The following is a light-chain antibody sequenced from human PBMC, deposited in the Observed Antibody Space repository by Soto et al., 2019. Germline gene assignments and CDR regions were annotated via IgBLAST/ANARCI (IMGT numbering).Light chain of an antibody. CDR2: EGS. CDR1: SSDVGNYNL. V-gene: IGLV2-23*01. J-gene: IGLJ1*01. Sequence: QSALTQPASVSGSLGQSITISCTGTSSDVGNYNLVSWYQQHPGKAPKIVIHEGSKRPSGLSNRFSGSKSGNTASLTISGLQAEDEAGYYCCSSARGITYVFGTGTKLTVL. CDR3: CSSARGITYV.